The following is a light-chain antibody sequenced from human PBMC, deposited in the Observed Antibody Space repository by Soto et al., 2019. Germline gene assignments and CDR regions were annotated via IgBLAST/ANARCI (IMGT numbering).Light chain of an antibody. J-gene: IGLJ1*01. V-gene: IGLV2-23*02. CDR2: EVS. CDR1: SIDVGSYNL. Sequence: QSVLTRTSSVSGSPGQSITISFTGSSIDVGSYNLVSWYQQHPGKAPKLMIYEVSKRPSGVSNRFSGSKSGNTASLTISGLQAEDEADYYCCSYAGSSTFRVFGTGTKVTGL. CDR3: CSYAGSSTFRV.